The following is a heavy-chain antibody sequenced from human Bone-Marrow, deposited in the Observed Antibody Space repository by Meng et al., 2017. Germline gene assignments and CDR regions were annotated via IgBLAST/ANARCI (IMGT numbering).Heavy chain of an antibody. CDR2: INTNTGNP. V-gene: IGHV7-4-1*01. CDR3: ARETLGYCSSTSCYIGPPDY. Sequence: QVQLVQSGSELKKPGASVKVSCKASGYTFTSYAMNWVLQAPGQGLEWMGWINTNTGNPTYAQGFTGRFVFSLDTSVSTAYLQIGSLKAEDTAVYYCARETLGYCSSTSCYIGPPDYWGQGTLVTVSS. D-gene: IGHD2-2*01. CDR1: GYTFTSYA. J-gene: IGHJ4*02.